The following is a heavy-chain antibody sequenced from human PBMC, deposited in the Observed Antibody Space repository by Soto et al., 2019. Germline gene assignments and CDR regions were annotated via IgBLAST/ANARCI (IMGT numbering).Heavy chain of an antibody. J-gene: IGHJ4*02. CDR2: ISGSGGST. CDR3: AKGGSLLGVVVAATYFDY. V-gene: IGHV3-23*01. CDR1: GFTFSSYA. Sequence: GGSLRLSCAASGFTFSSYAMSWVRQAPGKGLEWVSAISGSGGSTYYADSVKGRFTISRDNSKNTLYLQMNSLRAEDTAVYDCAKGGSLLGVVVAATYFDYWGQGTLVTVSS. D-gene: IGHD2-15*01.